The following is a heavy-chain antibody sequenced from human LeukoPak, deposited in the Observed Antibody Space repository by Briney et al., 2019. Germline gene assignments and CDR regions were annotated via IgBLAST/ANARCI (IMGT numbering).Heavy chain of an antibody. CDR1: GDSISSSY. V-gene: IGHV4-59*01. CDR2: IYFTGIT. J-gene: IGHJ4*02. CDR3: ARSSEAFDY. Sequence: SETLSLTCTVSGDSISSSYWSWIRQPPGKGLEWIGYIYFTGITNYNPSLRSRVTMSLDTSKNQFSLKLNSVTAADTAVYYCARSSEAFDYWGQGALVTVSS.